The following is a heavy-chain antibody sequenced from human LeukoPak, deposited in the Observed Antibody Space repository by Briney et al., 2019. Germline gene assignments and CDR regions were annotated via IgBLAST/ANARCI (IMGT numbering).Heavy chain of an antibody. CDR2: ISANGQAT. CDR1: GFTFSSYS. D-gene: IGHD3-10*01. J-gene: IGHJ4*02. Sequence: PGGSLRLSCAASGFTFSSYSMNWVRQAPGMGLEWVSSISANGQATYYADSVEGRFTISRDNSKNTLYLQLNSLRAKDTATYCARDPYNTILYRLAYWGQGTLVTVSS. V-gene: IGHV3-23*01. CDR3: ARDPYNTILYRLAY.